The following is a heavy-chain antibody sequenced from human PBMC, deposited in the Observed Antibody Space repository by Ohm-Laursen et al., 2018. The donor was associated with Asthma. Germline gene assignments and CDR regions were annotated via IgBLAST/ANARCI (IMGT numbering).Heavy chain of an antibody. Sequence: SLRLSCSASGYTFSRYSIHWVRQIPGKGLEWVASISTASSFIYYADSVGGRFTTSRDNARNPVYLQMNSLRAEDTALYYCARIGPEWELPGREYSLHHWGEGTLVTVSS. CDR3: ARIGPEWELPGREYSLHH. J-gene: IGHJ1*01. D-gene: IGHD1-26*01. CDR2: ISTASSFI. CDR1: GYTFSRYS. V-gene: IGHV3-21*01.